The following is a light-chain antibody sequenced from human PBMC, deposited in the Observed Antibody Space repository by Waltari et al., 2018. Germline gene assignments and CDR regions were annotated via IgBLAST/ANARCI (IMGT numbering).Light chain of an antibody. CDR3: QQYNNWPLT. J-gene: IGKJ4*01. CDR1: QSVRSN. V-gene: IGKV3-15*01. CDR2: AAS. Sequence: EIVMTQFPATLSVSPGERATLSCRARQSVRSNLAWYQQKPGQAPRLLIYAASTRATVIPASFSGSGAGTEFTLTISSLQSEDFAVYYCQQYNNWPLTFGGGTKVEIK.